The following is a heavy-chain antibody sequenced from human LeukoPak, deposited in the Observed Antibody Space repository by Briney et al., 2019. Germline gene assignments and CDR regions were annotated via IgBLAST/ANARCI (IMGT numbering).Heavy chain of an antibody. CDR2: ISSSSYI. CDR1: GFTFSSYS. D-gene: IGHD4-11*01. V-gene: IGHV3-21*01. J-gene: IGHJ3*02. CDR3: ARDLQSVPHGAFDI. Sequence: GGSLRLSCAASGFTFSSYSMNWVRQAPGKGLEWVSSISSSSYIYYADSVKGRFTISRDNAKNPLYLQMNSLRAEDTAVYCCARDLQSVPHGAFDIWGQGTMVTVSS.